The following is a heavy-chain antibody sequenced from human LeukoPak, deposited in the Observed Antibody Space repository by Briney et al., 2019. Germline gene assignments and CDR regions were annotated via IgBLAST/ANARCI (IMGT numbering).Heavy chain of an antibody. CDR1: GYSISSGYY. CDR3: ARLTYSGPHYFDY. D-gene: IGHD4-11*01. J-gene: IGHJ4*02. Sequence: SETLSLTCAVSGYSISSGYYWGWIRQPPGKGLGWIGSIYNSGSTYYNPSLKSRVTISVDTSKNQFSVKLSSVTAADTAVYYCARLTYSGPHYFDYWGQGTLVTVSS. CDR2: IYNSGST. V-gene: IGHV4-38-2*01.